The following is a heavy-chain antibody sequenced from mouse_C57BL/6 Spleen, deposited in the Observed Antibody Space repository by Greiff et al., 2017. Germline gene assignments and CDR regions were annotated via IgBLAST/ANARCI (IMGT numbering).Heavy chain of an antibody. CDR3: ARRSWDVGYFDY. J-gene: IGHJ2*01. Sequence: VQLQQSGPELVKPGASVKISCKASGYTFTDYYMNWVKQSHGKSLEWIGDINPNNGGTSYNQKFKGKATLTVDKSSSTAYMELRSLTSEDSAVYYCARRSWDVGYFDYWGQGTTLTVSS. V-gene: IGHV1-26*01. CDR1: GYTFTDYY. D-gene: IGHD4-1*01. CDR2: INPNNGGT.